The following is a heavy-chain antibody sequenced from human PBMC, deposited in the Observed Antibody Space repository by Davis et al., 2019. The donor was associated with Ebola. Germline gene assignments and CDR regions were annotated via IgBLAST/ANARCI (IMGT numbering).Heavy chain of an antibody. CDR1: GFTFSRYW. CDR2: ISSDGGIT. J-gene: IGHJ4*02. V-gene: IGHV3-74*01. Sequence: GESLKISCAASGFTFSRYWMHWVRQAPGKGLVYVSRISSDGGITSYADSVKGRFTISRDSAKNTVLLQMNDLRGDDSAIYYCTRDGGLGSSWASFDYWGQGALVIVSS. CDR3: TRDGGLGSSWASFDY. D-gene: IGHD6-13*01.